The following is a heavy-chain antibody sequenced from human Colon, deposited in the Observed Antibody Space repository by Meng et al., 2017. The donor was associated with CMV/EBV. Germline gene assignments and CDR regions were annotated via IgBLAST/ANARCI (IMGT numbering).Heavy chain of an antibody. Sequence: SGFSCSGSGIHWVRQASGKGLEWVGRIRHKAESYATTYAASLKGRFTTSRDDSKNTAYLQMNSLKIEDTAVYYCTRHEVGTGRYFDLWGRGALVTVSS. CDR1: GFSCSGSG. V-gene: IGHV3-73*01. CDR3: TRHEVGTGRYFDL. CDR2: IRHKAESYAT. J-gene: IGHJ2*01. D-gene: IGHD1-14*01.